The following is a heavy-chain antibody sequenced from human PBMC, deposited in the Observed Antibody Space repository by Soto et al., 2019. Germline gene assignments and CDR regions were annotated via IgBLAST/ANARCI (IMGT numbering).Heavy chain of an antibody. J-gene: IGHJ4*02. Sequence: SETLSLTCAVSGYSISSGYYWGWIRQPPGKGLEWIGSIYHSGSTYYNPSLKSRVTISVDTSKNQFSLKLSSVTAADTAVYYCARTAYSSGWYPNIHWGQGTLVTVSS. CDR2: IYHSGST. CDR3: ARTAYSSGWYPNIH. V-gene: IGHV4-38-2*01. D-gene: IGHD6-19*01. CDR1: GYSISSGYY.